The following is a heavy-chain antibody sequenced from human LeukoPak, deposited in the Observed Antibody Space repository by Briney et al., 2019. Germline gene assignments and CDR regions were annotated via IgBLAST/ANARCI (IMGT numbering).Heavy chain of an antibody. J-gene: IGHJ6*02. CDR1: GYTFTGYY. CDR3: ATSIAAAGSSHYYYYGMDV. CDR2: INPNSGGT. D-gene: IGHD6-13*01. V-gene: IGHV1-2*02. Sequence: ASVKVSCKASGYTFTGYYMHWVRQAPGQGLEWMGWINPNSGGTNYAQKFQGRVTMTRDTSISTAYMELSRLRSDDTAVYYCATSIAAAGSSHYYYYGMDVWGQGTTVTVSS.